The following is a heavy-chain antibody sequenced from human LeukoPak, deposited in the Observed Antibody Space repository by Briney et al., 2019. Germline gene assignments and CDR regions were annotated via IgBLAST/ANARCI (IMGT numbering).Heavy chain of an antibody. CDR3: ARVQGSGRYDY. D-gene: IGHD6-19*01. J-gene: IGHJ4*02. V-gene: IGHV3-64*02. CDR2: ISSNGGST. CDR1: GFTFSSYA. Sequence: GGSLRLSCEASGFTFSSYAMLWVRKAPGKGLKYVSAISSNGGSTYYADSVKGRFTISRDNSKNTLYLQMGGLRAEDMAVYYCARVQGSGRYDYWGQGTLVTVSS.